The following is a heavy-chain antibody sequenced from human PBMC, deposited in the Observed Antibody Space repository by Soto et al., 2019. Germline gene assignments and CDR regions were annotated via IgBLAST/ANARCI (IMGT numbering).Heavy chain of an antibody. D-gene: IGHD2-15*01. CDR2: ISSSSSYI. Sequence: GGSLRLSCAASGFTFSSYSMNWVRQAPGKGLEWVSSISSSSSYIYYADSVKGRFTISRDNAKNSLYLQMNSLRAEDTAVYYCARAVVVAATLFDYWGQGTLVTVSS. CDR3: ARAVVVAATLFDY. V-gene: IGHV3-21*01. CDR1: GFTFSSYS. J-gene: IGHJ4*02.